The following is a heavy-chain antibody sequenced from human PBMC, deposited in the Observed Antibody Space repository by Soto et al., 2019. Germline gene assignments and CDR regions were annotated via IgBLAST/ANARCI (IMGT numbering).Heavy chain of an antibody. J-gene: IGHJ3*02. D-gene: IGHD3-22*01. Sequence: ASVKVSCKASGYTFTSYGISWVRQAPGQGLEWMGWISAYNGDTNYAQKLQGRVTMTTDTSTSTAYMELRSLRSDDTAVYYCARPKDSSGYYYGAFGIWGQGTMVTVSS. CDR3: ARPKDSSGYYYGAFGI. V-gene: IGHV1-18*01. CDR1: GYTFTSYG. CDR2: ISAYNGDT.